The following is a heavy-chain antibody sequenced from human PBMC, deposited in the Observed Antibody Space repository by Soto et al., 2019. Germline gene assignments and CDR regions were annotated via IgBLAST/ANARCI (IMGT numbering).Heavy chain of an antibody. J-gene: IGHJ3*02. V-gene: IGHV1-18*01. Sequence: QVQLVQSGAEVKKPGASVKVSCKASGYTFTSYGLSWVRQAPGQGLEWMGWISAYNGNTNYAQKLQGRVTMTTDTSTSTAYMELRSLRSDDTAVYYCARDPAYYDSSGYALDIWGQGTMVTVSS. CDR3: ARDPAYYDSSGYALDI. CDR2: ISAYNGNT. D-gene: IGHD3-22*01. CDR1: GYTFTSYG.